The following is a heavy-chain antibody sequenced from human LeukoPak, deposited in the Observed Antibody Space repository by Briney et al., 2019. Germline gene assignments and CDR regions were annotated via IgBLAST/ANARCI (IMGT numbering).Heavy chain of an antibody. CDR2: ISYDGSNK. J-gene: IGHJ3*02. CDR1: GFTFSSYA. CDR3: ARSPPTLHDAFDI. Sequence: PGGSLRLSCAASGFTFSSYAMHGVRQAPGKGLEWVAVISYDGSNKYYADSVKGRFTISRDNSKNTLYLQMNSLRAEDTAVYYCARSPPTLHDAFDIWGQGTMVTVSS. V-gene: IGHV3-30-3*01.